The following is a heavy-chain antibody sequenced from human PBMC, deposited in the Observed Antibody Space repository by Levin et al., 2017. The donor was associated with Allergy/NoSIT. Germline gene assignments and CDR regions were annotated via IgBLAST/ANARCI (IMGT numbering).Heavy chain of an antibody. CDR3: ARRMSDFWSGYYDAFDI. V-gene: IGHV3-7*01. Sequence: PGGSLRLSCAASGFTFSSYWMSWVRQAPGKGLEWVANIKQDGSEKYYVDSVKGRFTISRDNAKNSLYLQMNSLRAEDTAVYYCARRMSDFWSGYYDAFDIWGQGTMVTVSS. CDR2: IKQDGSEK. D-gene: IGHD3-3*01. CDR1: GFTFSSYW. J-gene: IGHJ3*02.